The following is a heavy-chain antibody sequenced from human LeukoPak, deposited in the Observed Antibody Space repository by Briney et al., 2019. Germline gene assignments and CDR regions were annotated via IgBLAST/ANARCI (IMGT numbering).Heavy chain of an antibody. J-gene: IGHJ4*02. CDR1: GFTFSSYS. Sequence: GGSLRLSCAASGFTFSSYSMNWVRQAPGKGLEWVSSISSSSSYIYYADSVKGRFTISRDNSKDTLYLQMDSLRAEDTAVYYCARDSGASSWGQGTLVTVSS. CDR2: ISSSSSYI. CDR3: ARDSGASS. D-gene: IGHD3-10*01. V-gene: IGHV3-21*01.